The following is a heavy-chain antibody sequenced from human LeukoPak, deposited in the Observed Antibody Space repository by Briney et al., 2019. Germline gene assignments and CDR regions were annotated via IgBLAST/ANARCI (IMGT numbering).Heavy chain of an antibody. J-gene: IGHJ3*02. V-gene: IGHV3-23*01. CDR3: ARGLRAETYDAFDI. Sequence: GGSLRLSCAASGFTFSTHAMSWVRQAPGKGLEWVSSISGSGGSTYYADSVKGRFTISKDTSKKTVHLQMSSLRAEDTAVYYCARGLRAETYDAFDIWGQGTMVTVSS. CDR1: GFTFSTHA. D-gene: IGHD4-17*01. CDR2: ISGSGGST.